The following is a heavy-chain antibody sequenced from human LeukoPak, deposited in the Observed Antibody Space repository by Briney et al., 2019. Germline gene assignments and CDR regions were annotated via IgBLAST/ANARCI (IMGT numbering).Heavy chain of an antibody. CDR3: ARALDDSSGYSDYYGMDV. D-gene: IGHD3-22*01. J-gene: IGHJ6*02. Sequence: GGSPRLSCAASGFTFSSYGMHWVRQAPGKGLEWVAVIWYDGSNKYYADSVKGRFTISRDNSKNTLYLQMNSLRAEDTAVYYCARALDDSSGYSDYYGMDVWGQGTTVTVSS. V-gene: IGHV3-33*01. CDR2: IWYDGSNK. CDR1: GFTFSSYG.